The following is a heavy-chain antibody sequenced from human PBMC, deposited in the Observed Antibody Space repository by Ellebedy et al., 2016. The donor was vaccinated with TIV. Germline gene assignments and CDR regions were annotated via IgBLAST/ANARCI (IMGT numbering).Heavy chain of an antibody. CDR2: IYYSGST. CDR1: GGSISSYY. J-gene: IGHJ4*02. D-gene: IGHD3-22*01. Sequence: SETLSLTXTVSGGSISSYYWSWIRQPPGKGLEWIGYIYYSGSTNYNPSLKSRVTISVDTSKNQFSLKLSSVTAADTAVYYCARDYYDSSGYYYGYFDYWGQGTLVTVSS. CDR3: ARDYYDSSGYYYGYFDY. V-gene: IGHV4-59*13.